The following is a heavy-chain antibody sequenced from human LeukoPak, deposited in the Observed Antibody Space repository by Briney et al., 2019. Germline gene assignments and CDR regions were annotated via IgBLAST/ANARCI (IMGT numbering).Heavy chain of an antibody. CDR3: ARWFGDSSGYYYRGFDY. D-gene: IGHD3-22*01. CDR2: IYYSGST. CDR1: GGSISSYY. V-gene: IGHV4-59*01. J-gene: IGHJ4*02. Sequence: PSETLSLTCTVSGGSISSYYWSWIRQPPGKGLEWLGYIYYSGSTNYNPSLKSRVTISVDTSKNQFSLKLSSVTAADTAVYYCARWFGDSSGYYYRGFDYWGQGTLVTVSS.